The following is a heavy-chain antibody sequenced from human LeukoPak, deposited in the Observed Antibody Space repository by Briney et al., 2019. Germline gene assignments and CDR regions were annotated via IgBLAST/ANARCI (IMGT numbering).Heavy chain of an antibody. J-gene: IGHJ4*02. CDR2: INPNSGST. CDR3: ARALSGDLVDY. Sequence: ASVTVSCKASGYTFTDYYMYWVRQAPGQGLEWMGWINPNSGSTNYAQEFQGRVNMTRDTSISTAYMELSSLRSDDTAVFFCARALSGDLVDYWGQGTLVTVSS. CDR1: GYTFTDYY. D-gene: IGHD7-27*01. V-gene: IGHV1-2*02.